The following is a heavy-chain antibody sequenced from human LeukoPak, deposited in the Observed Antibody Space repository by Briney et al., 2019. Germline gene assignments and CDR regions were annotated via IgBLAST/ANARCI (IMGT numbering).Heavy chain of an antibody. D-gene: IGHD5-12*01. J-gene: IGHJ4*02. V-gene: IGHV3-23*01. Sequence: GGSLRLSCAASGFTFSIYAMSWVRQAPRKGLEWVSTISGSGGSTYYADSVNSRFTISRDNSQNTLYLHMNSLRADDTAVYYCARGHTDSEWLYFDSWGQGSLVTVS. CDR2: ISGSGGST. CDR3: ARGHTDSEWLYFDS. CDR1: GFTFSIYA.